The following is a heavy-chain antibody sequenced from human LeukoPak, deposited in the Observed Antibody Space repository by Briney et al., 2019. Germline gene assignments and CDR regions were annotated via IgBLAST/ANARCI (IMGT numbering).Heavy chain of an antibody. Sequence: SETLSLTCTVSGGSISSYYWSWIRQPAGKGLEWIGRMYISGSTNYNPSLKSRVTMSVDTSKNQFSLKLSSVTAADTAVYYCARNLPGYTSTRGWFDPWGQGTLVTVSS. D-gene: IGHD6-19*01. CDR2: MYISGST. J-gene: IGHJ5*02. CDR1: GGSISSYY. V-gene: IGHV4-4*07. CDR3: ARNLPGYTSTRGWFDP.